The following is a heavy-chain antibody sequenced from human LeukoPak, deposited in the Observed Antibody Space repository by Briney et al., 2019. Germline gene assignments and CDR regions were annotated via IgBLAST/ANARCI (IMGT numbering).Heavy chain of an antibody. CDR2: ISYSGSS. CDR3: ARTNERERGGESFNI. CDR1: GGSISSSSSY. V-gene: IGHV4-39*07. Sequence: SETLSLTCTVFGGSISSSSSYWDWIRQPPGKGLEWIGRISYSGSSYYNPSLKSRVTISVDTSKNQFSLKLSSVTAVDTAVYYCARTNERERGGESFNIWGQGTMVTVSS. J-gene: IGHJ3*02. D-gene: IGHD3-16*01.